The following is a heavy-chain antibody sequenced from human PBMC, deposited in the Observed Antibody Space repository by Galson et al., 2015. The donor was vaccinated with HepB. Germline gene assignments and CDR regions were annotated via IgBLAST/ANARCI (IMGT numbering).Heavy chain of an antibody. D-gene: IGHD2-2*01. V-gene: IGHV1-8*01. CDR2: MNPNSGNT. CDR1: GYTFTSYD. CDR3: ARDKVQYQLLFDYYYYGMDV. Sequence: SVKVSCKASGYTFTSYDINWVRQATGQGLEWMGWMNPNSGNTGYAQKFQGRVTMTRNTSISTAYMELSSLRSEDTAVYYCARDKVQYQLLFDYYYYGMDVWGQGTTVTVSS. J-gene: IGHJ6*02.